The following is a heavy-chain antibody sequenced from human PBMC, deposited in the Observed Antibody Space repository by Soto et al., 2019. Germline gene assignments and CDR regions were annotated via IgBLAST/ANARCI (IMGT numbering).Heavy chain of an antibody. J-gene: IGHJ2*01. D-gene: IGHD3-22*01. CDR1: GYTFTSYA. CDR3: ARDGYASGGYYGGGYWYFDL. CDR2: INAGNGNT. Sequence: QVQLVQSGAEEKKPGASVKVSCKASGYTFTSYAMHWVRQAPGQRLEWMGWINAGNGNTKYARKFQARVTITRDTSASKAYMEPSSLRSEDTAVYYCARDGYASGGYYGGGYWYFDLWGRGTLVTVSS. V-gene: IGHV1-3*05.